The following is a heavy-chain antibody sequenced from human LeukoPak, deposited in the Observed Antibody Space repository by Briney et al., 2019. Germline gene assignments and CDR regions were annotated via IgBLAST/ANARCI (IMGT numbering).Heavy chain of an antibody. CDR3: ALYGSGSYWRYFDY. D-gene: IGHD3-10*01. Sequence: HPGGSLRLSCAASGFTVSSKYMSWARQAPGKGLEWVSVIYSGGSTYYADSVKGRFTISRDNSKNTLYLQMNSLRAEDTAVYYCALYGSGSYWRYFDYWGQGTLVTVSS. J-gene: IGHJ4*02. V-gene: IGHV3-53*01. CDR1: GFTVSSKY. CDR2: IYSGGST.